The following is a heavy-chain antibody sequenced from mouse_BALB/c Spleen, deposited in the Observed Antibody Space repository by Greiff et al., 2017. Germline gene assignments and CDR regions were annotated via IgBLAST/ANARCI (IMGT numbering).Heavy chain of an antibody. CDR2: ILPGSGST. CDR1: GYTFSSYW. V-gene: IGHV1-9*01. J-gene: IGHJ2*01. CDR3: ARKNKYGNYVGNFDY. D-gene: IGHD2-10*02. Sequence: QVQLQQSGAELMKPGASVKISCKATGYTFSSYWIEWVKQRPGHGLEWIGEILPGSGSTNYNEKFKGKATFTADTSSNTAYMQLSSLTSEDSAVYYGARKNKYGNYVGNFDYWGQGTTLTVSS.